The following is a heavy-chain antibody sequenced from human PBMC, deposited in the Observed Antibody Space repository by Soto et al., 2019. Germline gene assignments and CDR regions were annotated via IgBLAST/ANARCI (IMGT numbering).Heavy chain of an antibody. D-gene: IGHD2-15*01. V-gene: IGHV3-74*01. CDR1: GFTFSNYW. CDR2: INSDGSVS. CDR3: AIGDCVGGACYSLAGSFYYYMDV. Sequence: EVQLVESGGGLVQPGGSLRLSCAASGFTFSNYWMYWVRQAPGKGLVWVSRINSDGSVSSYADSVKGRLTISRDNVKKTLNLQMDSLRAEETAVYYWAIGDCVGGACYSLAGSFYYYMDVWGKGTTVTVFS. J-gene: IGHJ6*03.